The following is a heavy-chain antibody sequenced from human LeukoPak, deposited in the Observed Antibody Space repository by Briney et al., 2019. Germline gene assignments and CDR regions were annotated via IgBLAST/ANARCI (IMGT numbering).Heavy chain of an antibody. CDR3: AKDGDYYGSGSKGYYFDY. CDR1: GFTFSSYA. CDR2: ISYDGRNK. D-gene: IGHD3-10*01. V-gene: IGHV3-30*18. J-gene: IGHJ4*02. Sequence: GGSLRLPCAASGFTFSSYAMSWVRQAPGKGLEWVAVISYDGRNKYYPDSVKGRFTFTKDNSKNTLYLQMNSLRAEDTAVYYCAKDGDYYGSGSKGYYFDYWGQGTLVTVSS.